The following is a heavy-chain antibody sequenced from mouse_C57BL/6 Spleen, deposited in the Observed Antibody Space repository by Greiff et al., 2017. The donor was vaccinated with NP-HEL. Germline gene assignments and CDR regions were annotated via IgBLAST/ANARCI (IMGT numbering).Heavy chain of an antibody. CDR3: AKRGSSGYPYYFDY. CDR1: GYAFSSSW. CDR2: IYPGDGDT. D-gene: IGHD3-2*02. V-gene: IGHV1-82*01. J-gene: IGHJ2*01. Sequence: VKLQESGPELVKPGASVKISCKASGYAFSSSWMNWVKQRPGKGLEWIGRIYPGDGDTNYNGKFKGKATLTADKSSSTAYMQLSSLTSEDSAVYFCAKRGSSGYPYYFDYWGQGTTLTVSS.